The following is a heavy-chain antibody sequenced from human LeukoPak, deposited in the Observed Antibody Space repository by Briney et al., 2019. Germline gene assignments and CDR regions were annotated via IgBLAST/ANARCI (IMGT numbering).Heavy chain of an antibody. CDR2: VSSSGENT. J-gene: IGHJ4*02. D-gene: IGHD3-22*01. CDR1: DFTFSSSG. Sequence: PGGSLRLSCAASDFTFSSSGMTWVRQAPGEGLEWVSTVSSSGENTYYADSVKGRFTISRDNSKNTLYLQMNSLRAEDTAVYYCAKGAYYDLWGQGTLVTVSS. CDR3: AKGAYYDL. V-gene: IGHV3-23*01.